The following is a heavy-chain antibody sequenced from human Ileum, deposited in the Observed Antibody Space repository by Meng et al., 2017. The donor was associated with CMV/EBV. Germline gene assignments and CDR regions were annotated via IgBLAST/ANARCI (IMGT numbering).Heavy chain of an antibody. J-gene: IGHJ3*02. D-gene: IGHD6-19*01. Sequence: GSLRLSCTVSGGSISNYYWSWIRQPPGKGLEWIGYIYYSGSTKYNPPLKSRVTISVDTSENPFSIKLRSVTAADTAVYYCATQGWYTSGWYGAFDIWGQGTMVTVSS. CDR1: GGSISNYY. CDR2: IYYSGST. V-gene: IGHV4-59*12. CDR3: ATQGWYTSGWYGAFDI.